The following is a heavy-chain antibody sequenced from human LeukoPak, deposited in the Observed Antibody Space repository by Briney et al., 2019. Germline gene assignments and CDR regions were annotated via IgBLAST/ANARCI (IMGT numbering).Heavy chain of an antibody. D-gene: IGHD3-10*01. CDR3: ARAVRGVIIYYYYYGMDV. CDR2: IKQDGSEK. Sequence: GGSLRLSCAASGFTFSSYWMSWVRQAPGKGLVRVDNIKQDGSEKYYVDSVKDRFTISRDNAKNSLYLQMNSLRAEDTAVYYCARAVRGVIIYYYYYGMDVWGKGTTVTVSS. V-gene: IGHV3-7*03. J-gene: IGHJ6*04. CDR1: GFTFSSYW.